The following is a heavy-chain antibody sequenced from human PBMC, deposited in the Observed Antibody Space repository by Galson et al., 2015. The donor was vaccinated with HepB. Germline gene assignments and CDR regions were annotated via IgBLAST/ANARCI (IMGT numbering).Heavy chain of an antibody. D-gene: IGHD4-17*01. Sequence: PALVKPTQTLTLTCTVSGFSLSNARMGVSWIRQPPGKALEWLAHIFSNDEKSYSTSLKSRLTISKDTSKSQVVLTMTNMDPVDTATYYCARRPDDYAPFRANWFDPWGQGTLVTVSS. CDR3: ARRPDDYAPFRANWFDP. V-gene: IGHV2-26*01. CDR1: GFSLSNARMG. CDR2: IFSNDEK. J-gene: IGHJ5*02.